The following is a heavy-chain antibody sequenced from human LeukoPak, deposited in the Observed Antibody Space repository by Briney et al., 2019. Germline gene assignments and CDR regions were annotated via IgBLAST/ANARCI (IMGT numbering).Heavy chain of an antibody. CDR2: ISWNSGSI. D-gene: IGHD3-9*01. CDR3: ASDILTGYPYFDY. J-gene: IGHJ4*02. CDR1: GFTFDDYA. V-gene: IGHV3-9*01. Sequence: PGGSLRLACAASGFTFDDYAMHWVRQAPGKGLKWVSGISWNSGSIGYADSVKGRFTISRDNAKNSLYLQMNSLRAEDTALYYCASDILTGYPYFDYWGQGTLVTVSS.